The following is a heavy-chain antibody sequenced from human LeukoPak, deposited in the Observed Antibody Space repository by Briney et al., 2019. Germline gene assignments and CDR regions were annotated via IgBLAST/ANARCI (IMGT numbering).Heavy chain of an antibody. V-gene: IGHV4-39*01. D-gene: IGHD4-17*01. Sequence: PSETLSLTCAVSGGSISSSSYYWAWIRQPPGKGLEWVGSMFYSGSTNYNPSLKSRVTLSVDTSKNEFSLKLSSVTAADTAVYYCARGRNGDFDYWGQGTLVTVSS. J-gene: IGHJ4*02. CDR3: ARGRNGDFDY. CDR2: MFYSGST. CDR1: GGSISSSSYY.